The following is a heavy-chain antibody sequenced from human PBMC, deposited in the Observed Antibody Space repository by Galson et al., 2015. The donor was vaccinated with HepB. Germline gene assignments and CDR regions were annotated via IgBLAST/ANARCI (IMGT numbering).Heavy chain of an antibody. CDR3: VTKPDCTTSSCSGVLAFDL. Sequence: SLRLSCAASGFTVNNKYVSWVRQAPGKGPEWVSSIYSGGGTYYTDSVKGRFTISRDSSKNMVHLQMTNLRPDDTAVYYCVTKPDCTTSSCSGVLAFDLWGQGTMVAVSS. CDR2: IYSGGGT. J-gene: IGHJ3*01. D-gene: IGHD2-2*01. V-gene: IGHV3-66*01. CDR1: GFTVNNKY.